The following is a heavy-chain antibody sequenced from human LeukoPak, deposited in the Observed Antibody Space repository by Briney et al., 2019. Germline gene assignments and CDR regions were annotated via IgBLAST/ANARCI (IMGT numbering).Heavy chain of an antibody. D-gene: IGHD3-22*01. CDR3: ARSPPGYYYDSSGCDY. J-gene: IGHJ4*02. CDR1: GFTFSSYS. CDR2: ISSSSSYI. V-gene: IGHV3-21*01. Sequence: GGSLRLSCAASGFTFSSYSMNWVRQAPGKGLECVSSISSSSSYIYYADSVKGRFTISRDNAKNSLYLQMNSLRAEDTAVYYCARSPPGYYYDSSGCDYWGQGTLVTVSS.